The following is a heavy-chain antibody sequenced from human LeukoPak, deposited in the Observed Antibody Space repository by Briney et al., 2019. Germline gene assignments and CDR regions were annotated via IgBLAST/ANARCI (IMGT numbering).Heavy chain of an antibody. J-gene: IGHJ6*03. CDR3: AKAYCGGDCYPLYYYMDV. Sequence: GGSLRLSCAASGFTFSSFAMSWVRQAPGKGLEWVSTISGSGGSTNYADSVKGRFTISRDNSKNTLYLQMNSLRAEDTAVYYCAKAYCGGDCYPLYYYMDVWGKGTTVTVSS. V-gene: IGHV3-23*01. D-gene: IGHD2-21*01. CDR2: ISGSGGST. CDR1: GFTFSSFA.